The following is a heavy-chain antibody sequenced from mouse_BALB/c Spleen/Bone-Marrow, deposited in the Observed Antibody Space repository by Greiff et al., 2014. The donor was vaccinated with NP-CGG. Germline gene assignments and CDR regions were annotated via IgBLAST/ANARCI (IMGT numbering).Heavy chain of an antibody. CDR1: GYTFTEYS. J-gene: IGHJ4*01. CDR2: INPNNGVT. V-gene: IGHV1-18*01. CDR3: ARWGWDFATGY. D-gene: IGHD3-3*01. Sequence: EVQLQQSGPELVKPGASVKISCKTSGYTFTEYSMHWVKQSHGKSLEWIGGINPNNGVTSYNQKLKDKATLTVDKSSNTAYMELRSLTSEDSAVYCCARWGWDFATGYWGQGTSVTVSS.